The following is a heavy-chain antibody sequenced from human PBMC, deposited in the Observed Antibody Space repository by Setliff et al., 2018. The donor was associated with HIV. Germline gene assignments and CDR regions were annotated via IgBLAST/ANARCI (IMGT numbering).Heavy chain of an antibody. CDR2: VYHSGST. Sequence: PSETLSLTCVVSGFSISNTYYWDWIRQPPGKGLEWIASVYHSGSTYYNPSLKSRVTISVDTSKNQFYLKLSSLTAADTAVYYCAREAWYESSGYYRRWFDPWGQGTLVTVSS. CDR3: AREAWYESSGYYRRWFDP. V-gene: IGHV4-38-2*02. CDR1: GFSISNTYY. J-gene: IGHJ5*02. D-gene: IGHD3-22*01.